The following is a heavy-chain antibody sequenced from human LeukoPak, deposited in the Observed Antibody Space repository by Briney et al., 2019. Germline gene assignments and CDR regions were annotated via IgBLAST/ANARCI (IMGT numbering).Heavy chain of an antibody. J-gene: IGHJ4*02. CDR1: GFTFDDYA. Sequence: GGSLRLSCEASGFTFDDYAMHWVRQAPGKGLEGVSLISWDGGRTYYADSVKGRFTISRDNSKNSLYLQMNSLRAEDTALYYCAKDKFDGSGSYYFDYWGQGTLVTVSS. CDR3: AKDKFDGSGSYYFDY. V-gene: IGHV3-43D*03. D-gene: IGHD3-10*01. CDR2: ISWDGGRT.